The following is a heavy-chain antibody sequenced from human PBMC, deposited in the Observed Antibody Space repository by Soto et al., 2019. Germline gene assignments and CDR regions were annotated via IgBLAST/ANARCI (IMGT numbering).Heavy chain of an antibody. CDR2: IYTSGST. CDR3: AREHASMATVADRADY. V-gene: IGHV4-4*07. Sequence: SETLSLTCTVSGGSISSYYWSWIRQPAGKGLEWIGRIYTSGSTNYNPSLKSRVTMSVDTSKNQFSLKLSSVTAADTAVYYCAREHASMATVADRADYRGQATLVPVSP. D-gene: IGHD3-10*01. J-gene: IGHJ4*02. CDR1: GGSISSYY.